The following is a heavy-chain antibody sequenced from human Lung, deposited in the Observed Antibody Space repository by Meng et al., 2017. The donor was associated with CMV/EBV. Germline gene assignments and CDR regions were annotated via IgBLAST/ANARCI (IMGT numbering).Heavy chain of an antibody. Sequence: VSGGSGSSGSYYWSWIRQPPGKGLEGIGYIYYSGSTNYNPSLKSRVTISVDTSKNQFSLKLSSVTAADTAVYYCARGGGGFYGMDVWGQGTTVTVSS. V-gene: IGHV4-61*01. D-gene: IGHD3-16*01. CDR2: IYYSGST. J-gene: IGHJ6*02. CDR1: GGSGSSGSYY. CDR3: ARGGGGFYGMDV.